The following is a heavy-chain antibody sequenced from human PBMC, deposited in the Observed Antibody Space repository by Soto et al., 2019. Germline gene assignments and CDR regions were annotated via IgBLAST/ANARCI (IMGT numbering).Heavy chain of an antibody. CDR1: GDSISSNSYY. Sequence: QLQLQASGPGLVKPSETLSLTCTVSGDSISSNSYYWGWIRLSPGMGLEWIGNLYDTGTPYYNPSFRSRVSISKDTSKNQSSLILGSVTDGDTAVYYCARRSHLGVYFDFGGQGALVTVS. V-gene: IGHV4-39*01. CDR3: ARRSHLGVYFDF. J-gene: IGHJ4*02. CDR2: LYDTGTP. D-gene: IGHD3-3*01.